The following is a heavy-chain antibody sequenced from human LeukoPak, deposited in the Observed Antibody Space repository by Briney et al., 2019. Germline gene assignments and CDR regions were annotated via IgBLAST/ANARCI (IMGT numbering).Heavy chain of an antibody. CDR3: ARRFGDGSFDY. D-gene: IGHD3-16*01. J-gene: IGHJ4*02. V-gene: IGHV4-34*01. Sequence: SETLSLTCAVYGGSFSVYYWSWIRQPPGKGREWIGEINHSGSNNDNPSLKSRVTISVDTSKHQFSLKLSSVTAADTAVYYCARRFGDGSFDYWGQGTLVTVSS. CDR1: GGSFSVYY. CDR2: INHSGSN.